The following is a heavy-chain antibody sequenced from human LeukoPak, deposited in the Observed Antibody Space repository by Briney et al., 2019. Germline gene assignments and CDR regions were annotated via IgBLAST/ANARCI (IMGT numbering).Heavy chain of an antibody. J-gene: IGHJ6*03. CDR1: GYTFTSYG. D-gene: IGHD4-11*01. CDR3: ARGTVGGKDYFYMDV. V-gene: IGHV1-18*01. Sequence: ASVKVSCKTSGYTFTSYGINWVRQAPGQGLEWMGWISGINGNTNLAQKMQGRVTLTTDSSTRTGYMELRSLRSDDTAVYYCARGTVGGKDYFYMDVWAKGPRSPSP. CDR2: ISGINGNT.